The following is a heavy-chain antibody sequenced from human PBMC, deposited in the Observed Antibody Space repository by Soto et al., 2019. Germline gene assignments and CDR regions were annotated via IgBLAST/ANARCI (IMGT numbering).Heavy chain of an antibody. V-gene: IGHV1-69*13. CDR1: GGTFSSYA. Sequence: SVKVSCKASGGTFSSYAISWVRQAPGQGLEWMGGIIPIFGTANYAQKFQGRVTITADESTSTAYMELSSLRSEDTAVYYCARAYSYCSSTSCYAGWFDPWGQGTLVTVSS. CDR3: ARAYSYCSSTSCYAGWFDP. CDR2: IIPIFGTA. D-gene: IGHD2-2*01. J-gene: IGHJ5*02.